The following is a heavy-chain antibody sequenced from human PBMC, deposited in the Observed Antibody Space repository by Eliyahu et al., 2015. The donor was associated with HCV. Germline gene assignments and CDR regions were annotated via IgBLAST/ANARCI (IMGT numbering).Heavy chain of an antibody. V-gene: IGHV3-23*01. CDR3: AKDRVAKIAVSGRGSFDI. CDR2: ITDSGGTT. CDR1: GFXFSXXA. J-gene: IGHJ3*02. Sequence: EVQLLESGGGLVQPGGSLXLSCAASGFXFSXXAXXWVRQTPGKGLEWVSIITDSGGTTYYADSVKGRFTISRDNSKNTLHLQMNSLGAEDTAVYYCAKDRVAKIAVSGRGSFDIWGQGTMVTVSS. D-gene: IGHD6-19*01.